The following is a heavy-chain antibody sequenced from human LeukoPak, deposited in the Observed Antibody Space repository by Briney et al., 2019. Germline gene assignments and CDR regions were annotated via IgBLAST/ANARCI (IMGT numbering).Heavy chain of an antibody. CDR2: SSGTSSST. CDR1: GFTFSDYY. V-gene: IGHV3-11*06. J-gene: IGHJ4*02. D-gene: IGHD1-1*01. CDR3: VREGNCYFEY. Sequence: GGSLRLSCAASGFTFSDYYMTWIRQAPGKGLEWVSYSSGTSSSTNYADSVKGRFTISRDNAKNSLHLQMNSLRAEDTAVYYCVREGNCYFEYWGQGTLVTVSS.